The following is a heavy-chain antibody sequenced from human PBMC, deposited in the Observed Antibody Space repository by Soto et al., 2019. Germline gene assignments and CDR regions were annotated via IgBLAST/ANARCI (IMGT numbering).Heavy chain of an antibody. CDR3: ARTHYDFWSCYYTGWFDP. J-gene: IGHJ5*02. Sequence: QVQLVQSGAEVKKPGASVKVSCKASGYTFTSYGISWVRQAPGQGLEWMGWISAYNGNTNYAQKLQGRVTMTTDTSTSTAYMELRSLRSDDTAVYYCARTHYDFWSCYYTGWFDPWGQGTLVTVSS. CDR1: GYTFTSYG. V-gene: IGHV1-18*04. CDR2: ISAYNGNT. D-gene: IGHD3-3*01.